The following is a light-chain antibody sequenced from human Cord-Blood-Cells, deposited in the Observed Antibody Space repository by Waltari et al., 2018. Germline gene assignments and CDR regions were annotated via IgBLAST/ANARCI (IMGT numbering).Light chain of an antibody. V-gene: IGKV1-9*01. CDR1: QAISSY. CDR2: AAS. CDR3: QQLNSYPIT. Sequence: IQLTQSPSSLSASVGDRVTIPCRARQAISSYLAWYQQKPGKDPKLLIYAASTLQSWGPSRFNGSGSWANFTLTISSLQPEDFATYYCQQLNSYPITFGQGTRLEIK. J-gene: IGKJ5*01.